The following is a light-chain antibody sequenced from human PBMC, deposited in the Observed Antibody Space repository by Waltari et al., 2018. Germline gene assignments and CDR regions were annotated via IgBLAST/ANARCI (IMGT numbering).Light chain of an antibody. CDR3: AAWDDSLSGRV. V-gene: IGLV1-47*01. J-gene: IGLJ3*02. CDR1: RSNIGNNY. Sequence: QSVLTQPPSASGTPGQRVTISCSGSRSNIGNNYVYWYQHLPGTAPKLLIYRNNQRPSWVPDRFSGSKSGTSASLAISGLRSEDEADYYCAAWDDSLSGRVFGGGTKVTVL. CDR2: RNN.